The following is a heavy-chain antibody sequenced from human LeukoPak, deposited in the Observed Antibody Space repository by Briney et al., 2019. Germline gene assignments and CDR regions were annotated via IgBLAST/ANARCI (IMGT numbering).Heavy chain of an antibody. J-gene: IGHJ4*02. D-gene: IGHD3-10*01. CDR2: INRGGST. CDR3: ANGGGSGSYYTGY. V-gene: IGHV4-34*01. Sequence: SGTLSLTCAVYGGSFSGYHWSWIRQPPGKGLEWIGEINRGGSTNYNPSLKSRVTISVDTSKNQFSLKMNSVTAADTAVYYCANGGGSGSYYTGYWGQGTLVTVSS. CDR1: GGSFSGYH.